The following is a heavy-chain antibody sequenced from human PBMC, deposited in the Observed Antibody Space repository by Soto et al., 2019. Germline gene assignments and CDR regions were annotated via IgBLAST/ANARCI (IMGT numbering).Heavy chain of an antibody. Sequence: SETLSLTCAVSGGSISSGGYSWSWIRQPPGKGLEWIGYIYHSGSTYYNPSLKSRVTISEDRSKNQFSLKLSSVTAADTAVYYCASGLVTTLHYWGQGTLVTVSS. D-gene: IGHD4-17*01. CDR3: ASGLVTTLHY. J-gene: IGHJ4*02. CDR2: IYHSGST. CDR1: GGSISSGGYS. V-gene: IGHV4-30-2*01.